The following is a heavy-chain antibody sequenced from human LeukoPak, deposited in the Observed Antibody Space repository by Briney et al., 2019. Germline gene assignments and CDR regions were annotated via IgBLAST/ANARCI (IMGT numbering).Heavy chain of an antibody. CDR1: GYTFTSYG. D-gene: IGHD3-10*01. Sequence: GASVKVSCEASGYTFTSYGISWVRQAPGQGLEWMGWISAYNGSTNYAQKLQGRVTMTTDTSTSTAYMELRSLRSDDTAVYYCARETGQGHPLWFGESLDYWGQGTLVTVSS. CDR2: ISAYNGST. J-gene: IGHJ4*02. V-gene: IGHV1-18*01. CDR3: ARETGQGHPLWFGESLDY.